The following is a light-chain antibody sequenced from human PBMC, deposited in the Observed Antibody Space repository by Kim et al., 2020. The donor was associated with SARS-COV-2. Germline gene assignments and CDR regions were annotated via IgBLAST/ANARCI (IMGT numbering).Light chain of an antibody. V-gene: IGLV2-11*01. CDR2: DVT. CDR1: IIGAYNY. CDR3: CSYAGSNTLL. J-gene: IGLJ2*01. Sequence: QSGLTQPRSVSGSPGQSVTISCSGAIIGAYNYVSWYQHYPAKAPKLLIYDVTKRLSGVPDRFSGSKSGNTATLTISGLQAEDEADYYCCSYAGSNTLLFGGGTQLTVL.